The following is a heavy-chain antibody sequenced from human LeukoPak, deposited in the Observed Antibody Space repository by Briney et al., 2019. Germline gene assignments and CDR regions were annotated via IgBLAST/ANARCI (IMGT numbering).Heavy chain of an antibody. Sequence: GGSLRLSCAASGFTFSSYAMSWVRQAPGKGLEWVSAISGGGGNTYYADSVKGRFTISRDNSKNTLYLQMNSLRAEDTAVYYCASARSRYSSGWYLPWGYWGQGTLVTVSS. CDR1: GFTFSSYA. CDR3: ASARSRYSSGWYLPWGY. J-gene: IGHJ4*02. CDR2: ISGGGGNT. D-gene: IGHD6-19*01. V-gene: IGHV3-23*01.